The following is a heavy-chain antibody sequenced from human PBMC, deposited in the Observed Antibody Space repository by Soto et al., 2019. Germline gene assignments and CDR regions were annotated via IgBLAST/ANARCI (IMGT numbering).Heavy chain of an antibody. V-gene: IGHV3-23*01. CDR1: GFTFTNYA. J-gene: IGHJ4*02. CDR3: AKARDDYRNYVVDY. Sequence: EVQLLESGGGLVQPGGSLRLSCAASGFTFTNYAMTWVRQAPGKGLEWVSISSGSGSGGSTDYADSVKGRFTISRDNSKNTLYLQMNSLRVEDTAVYYWAKARDDYRNYVVDYWGQGTLVTVSS. D-gene: IGHD4-4*01. CDR2: SSGSGSGGST.